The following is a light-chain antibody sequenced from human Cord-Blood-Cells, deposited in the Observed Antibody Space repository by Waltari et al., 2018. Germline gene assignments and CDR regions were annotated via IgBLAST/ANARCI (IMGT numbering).Light chain of an antibody. CDR1: QSISSC. V-gene: IGKV1-5*01. Sequence: DIQMTKSPSTLSASVGARVTITCRASQSISSCLAWYQQKPGKAPKLLIYDASSWESGVASTFSGSGSGTEIALTISSLQPDDLATYNCQQYNSYSPRTFGQGTKVEIK. J-gene: IGKJ1*01. CDR3: QQYNSYSPRT. CDR2: DAS.